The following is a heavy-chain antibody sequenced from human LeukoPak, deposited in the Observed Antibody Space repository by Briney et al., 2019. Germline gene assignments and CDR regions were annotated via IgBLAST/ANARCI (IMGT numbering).Heavy chain of an antibody. J-gene: IGHJ4*02. D-gene: IGHD6-19*01. V-gene: IGHV1-18*04. CDR1: GYTLTNYV. CDR2: INTDTGNT. CDR3: ARAQYSSGWYWGFDH. Sequence: ASVPVSFLASGYTLTNYVISGVRQAAGQEVAGMGWINTDTGNTNYAQKLQGRVTVTTDTSASTAYMELRSLRSDDTAVYYCARAQYSSGWYWGFDHWGQGTLVTVSS.